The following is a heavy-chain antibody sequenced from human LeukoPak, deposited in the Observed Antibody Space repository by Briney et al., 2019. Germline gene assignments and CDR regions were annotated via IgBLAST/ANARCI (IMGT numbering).Heavy chain of an antibody. CDR3: AFNVVGDPLDI. J-gene: IGHJ3*02. CDR2: MYTSGTT. Sequence: PSETLSLTCTVSGGSINSYYWSWIRQPAGKGLEWIGRMYTSGTTDYNPSLKSRVTMSLDTSKNQFSLNLDSVTAADTAMYYCAFNVVGDPLDIWGQGTMVTVSS. V-gene: IGHV4-4*07. D-gene: IGHD2-21*01. CDR1: GGSINSYY.